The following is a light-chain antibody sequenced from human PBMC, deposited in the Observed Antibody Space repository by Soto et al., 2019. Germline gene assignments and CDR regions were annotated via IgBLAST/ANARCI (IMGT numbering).Light chain of an antibody. Sequence: DIQMTQSPSSLSASVGDRVTIACRASQSVSNFLSWYQQKPGTAPKLLIYAASNLQSGVPSRFSGSGSGTDFTLTIHSLQPEDFATYYCQQSYIAWTLGQGTKVDIK. J-gene: IGKJ1*01. CDR1: QSVSNF. CDR2: AAS. CDR3: QQSYIAWT. V-gene: IGKV1-39*01.